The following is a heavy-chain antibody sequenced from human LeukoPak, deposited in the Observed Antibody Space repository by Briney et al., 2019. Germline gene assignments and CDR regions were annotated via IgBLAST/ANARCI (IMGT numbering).Heavy chain of an antibody. CDR2: ISGSGEST. J-gene: IGHJ4*02. CDR3: ATESYYHSDY. D-gene: IGHD3-16*01. V-gene: IGHV3-23*01. Sequence: PGGTLRLSCAASGFTFSRHGMNWVRQTPGKGLEWVSGISGSGESTNYADSVKGRFTISRDSSKNSLYLQMNNLRAEDTAVYYCATESYYHSDYWGQGTLVTVSS. CDR1: GFTFSRHG.